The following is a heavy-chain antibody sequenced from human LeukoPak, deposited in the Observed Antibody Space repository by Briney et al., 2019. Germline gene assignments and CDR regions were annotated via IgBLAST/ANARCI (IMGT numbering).Heavy chain of an antibody. V-gene: IGHV3-74*03. CDR2: INSDGFST. CDR3: ARDYGA. CDR1: GFTFSRYW. D-gene: IGHD4/OR15-4a*01. Sequence: GESLISCVASGFTFSRYWMHWVRQAPGKGLVWVSRINSDGFSTTYADFVRGRFTISRDNAKNTVYLQMNSLRAEDTAVYYCARDYGAWGQGTLVTVSS. J-gene: IGHJ5*02.